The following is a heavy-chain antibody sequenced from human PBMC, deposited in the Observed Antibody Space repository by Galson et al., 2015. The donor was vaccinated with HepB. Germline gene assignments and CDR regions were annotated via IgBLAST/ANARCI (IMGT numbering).Heavy chain of an antibody. CDR2: ISYHGSNK. D-gene: IGHD6-13*01. V-gene: IGHV3-30*04. Sequence: SLRLSCAASGFNFNNFAMQWVRQAPGKGLEWVAVISYHGSNKYYADSVKGRLTISRDNSKNTLYLQMSSLRDEDTAVYFCAREGAAPDTDRSGWFQHWGQGTLVTVSS. CDR3: AREGAAPDTDRSGWFQH. CDR1: GFNFNNFA. J-gene: IGHJ1*01.